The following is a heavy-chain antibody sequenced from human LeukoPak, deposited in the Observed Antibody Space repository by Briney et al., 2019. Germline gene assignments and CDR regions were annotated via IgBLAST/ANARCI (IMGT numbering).Heavy chain of an antibody. CDR1: GFTFSSYE. V-gene: IGHV3-48*03. CDR3: ARGLLRFNGMDV. Sequence: GGSLRLSCAASGFTFSSYEMNWVRQAPGKGLEGVSYISSSGSTIYYADSVKGRFTISRDNAKNSLYLQMNSLRAEDTAVYYCARGLLRFNGMDVWGQGTTVTVSS. CDR2: ISSSGSTI. J-gene: IGHJ6*02. D-gene: IGHD3-3*01.